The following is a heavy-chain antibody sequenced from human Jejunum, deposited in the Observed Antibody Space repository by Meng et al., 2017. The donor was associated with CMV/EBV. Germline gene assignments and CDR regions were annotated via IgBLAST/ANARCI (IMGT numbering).Heavy chain of an antibody. CDR2: IKQDGSDK. V-gene: IGHV3-7*01. D-gene: IGHD3-16*01. CDR3: ARFGGLFDY. J-gene: IGHJ4*02. Sequence: LAGAASGFAFSTCWMSWVRQAPGKGLEWVANIKQDGSDKYYVDSVKGRFTISRDNAKNSLYLQMNSLRAEDTAVYYCARFGGLFDYCGQGTLVTVSS. CDR1: GFAFSTCW.